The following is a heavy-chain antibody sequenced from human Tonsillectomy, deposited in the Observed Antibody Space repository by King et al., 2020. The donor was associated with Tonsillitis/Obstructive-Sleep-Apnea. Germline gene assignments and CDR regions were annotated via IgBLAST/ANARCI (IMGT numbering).Heavy chain of an antibody. CDR3: AREEQQLVLAYYYYYMDV. J-gene: IGHJ6*03. CDR2: ISSSSSYI. D-gene: IGHD6-13*01. V-gene: IGHV3-21*01. CDR1: GFTFSSYT. Sequence: VQLVESGGGLVKPGGSLRLSCAASGFTFSSYTMNWVRQAPGKGLEWVSSISSSSSYIYYADRVKGRFTISRDNAKKSLYLQMNSLRAEDTAVYYCAREEQQLVLAYYYYYMDVWGKGTTVTVSS.